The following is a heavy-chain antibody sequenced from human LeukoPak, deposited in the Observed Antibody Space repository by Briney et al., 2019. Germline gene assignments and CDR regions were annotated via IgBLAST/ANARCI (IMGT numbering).Heavy chain of an antibody. V-gene: IGHV4-4*02. CDR1: GFTFSSYW. J-gene: IGHJ3*02. D-gene: IGHD6-6*01. CDR3: ARDLIAAPVLGALDI. CDR2: IYYSGST. Sequence: PGGSLRLSCAASGFTFSSYWMSWVRQPPGKGLEWIGTIYYSGSTNYNPSLKSRVTISVDTSKSQVSLKLTSVTAADTAVYYCARDLIAAPVLGALDIWGQGTMVTVSS.